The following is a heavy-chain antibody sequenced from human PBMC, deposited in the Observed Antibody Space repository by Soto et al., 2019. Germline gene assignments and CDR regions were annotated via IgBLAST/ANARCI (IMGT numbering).Heavy chain of an antibody. Sequence: GGSLRLSCAASGFTFSSYSMNWVRQAPGKGLEWVSSISSSSSYIYYADSVKGRFTISRDNAKNSLYLQMNSLRAEDTAVYYCARSSYYGSPNRRELFYWGQGTLVTVSS. V-gene: IGHV3-21*01. D-gene: IGHD3-10*01. CDR2: ISSSSSYI. CDR3: ARSSYYGSPNRRELFY. J-gene: IGHJ4*02. CDR1: GFTFSSYS.